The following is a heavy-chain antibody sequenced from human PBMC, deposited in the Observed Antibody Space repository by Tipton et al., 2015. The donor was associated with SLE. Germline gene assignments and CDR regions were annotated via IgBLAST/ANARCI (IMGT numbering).Heavy chain of an antibody. CDR3: ARDVLATWAFDI. CDR1: GFTFSDFA. J-gene: IGHJ3*02. Sequence: SLRLSCAASGFTFSDFAMSWFRQAPGKELEWVSLIYTGGMTFYGDSVEGRFTISRDNSKNTLYLQMNSLRAEDTAVYYCARDVLATWAFDIWGQGTMVTVSS. CDR2: IYTGGMT. V-gene: IGHV3-23*03. D-gene: IGHD3-3*02.